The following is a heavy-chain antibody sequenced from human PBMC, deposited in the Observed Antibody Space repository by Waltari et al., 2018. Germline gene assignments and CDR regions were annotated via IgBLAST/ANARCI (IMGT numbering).Heavy chain of an antibody. V-gene: IGHV4-39*01. J-gene: IGHJ1*01. D-gene: IGHD4-17*01. CDR3: GRIAFGDEGGYFQY. CDR2: MQYRGST. Sequence: QLQLQESGPGLVKPSETLSLTCTVSGGSISTNYNWGWIRQPPGKGLEWMGNMQYRGSTFYNPSLESRVTISLDTWKNQFSLRLSSVGAADTAVYFCGRIAFGDEGGYFQYWGQGTLVTDSS. CDR1: GGSISTNYN.